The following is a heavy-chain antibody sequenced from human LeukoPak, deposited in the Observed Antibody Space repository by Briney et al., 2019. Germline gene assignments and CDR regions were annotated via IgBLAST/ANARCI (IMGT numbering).Heavy chain of an antibody. CDR1: GFTFGDYA. CDR3: TRARRYFDWLLYYFDY. CDR2: IRSKAYGGTT. J-gene: IGHJ4*02. D-gene: IGHD3-9*01. V-gene: IGHV3-49*04. Sequence: PGGSLRLSCTASGFTFGDYAMSWVRQAPGKGLEWVGFIRSKAYGGTTEYAASVKGRFTISRDDSKSIAYLQMNSLKTEDTAVYCCTRARRYFDWLLYYFDYWGQGTLVTVSS.